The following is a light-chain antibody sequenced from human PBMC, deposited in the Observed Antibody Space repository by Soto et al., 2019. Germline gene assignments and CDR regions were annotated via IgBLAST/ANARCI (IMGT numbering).Light chain of an antibody. CDR2: DSS. Sequence: QAVVIQEPSLTVSPGGTVTLTCGSSTGAVTSGHSPFWFQQKPGQAPRTLISDSSNRLSWTPTRFSGSLLGGKAALTLSGAQPEDEADYYCLLSYTAAYWVFGGGTQLTVL. J-gene: IGLJ3*02. CDR1: TGAVTSGHS. CDR3: LLSYTAAYWV. V-gene: IGLV7-46*01.